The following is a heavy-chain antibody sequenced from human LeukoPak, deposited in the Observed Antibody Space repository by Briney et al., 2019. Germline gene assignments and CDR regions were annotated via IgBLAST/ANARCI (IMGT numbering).Heavy chain of an antibody. CDR3: ARGSILKYGSGTYNY. CDR1: GGSFSGYY. CDR2: INHSGST. J-gene: IGHJ4*02. D-gene: IGHD3-10*01. Sequence: SETLSLTCAVYGGSFSGYYWSWIRQPPGKGLEWIGEINHSGSTNYNPSLKSRVTISVDTSKNQFSLKLSSVTAADTAVYYCARGSILKYGSGTYNYWGQGTLVIVSS. V-gene: IGHV4-34*01.